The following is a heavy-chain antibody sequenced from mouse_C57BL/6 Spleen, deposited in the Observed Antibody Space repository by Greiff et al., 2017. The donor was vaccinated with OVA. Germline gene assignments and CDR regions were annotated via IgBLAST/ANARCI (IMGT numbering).Heavy chain of an antibody. J-gene: IGHJ4*01. D-gene: IGHD1-1*01. CDR1: GFNIKNTY. CDR3: ARAGFLYYGSTDAMDY. Sequence: EVKLQESVAELVRPGASVKLSCTASGFNIKNTYMHWVKQRPEQGLEWIGRIDPANGNTKYAPKFQGKATITADTSSNTAYLQLSSLTSEDTAIYYCARAGFLYYGSTDAMDYWGQGTSVTVSS. CDR2: IDPANGNT. V-gene: IGHV14-3*01.